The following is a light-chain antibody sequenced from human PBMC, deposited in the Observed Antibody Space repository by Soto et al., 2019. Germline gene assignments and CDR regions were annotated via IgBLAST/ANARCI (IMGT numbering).Light chain of an antibody. Sequence: QSALTQPPSASGSPGQSVTISCIGTSSDVGAYNYVSWYQQHPGKVPKLMIYEVSKRPSGVPDRFSASKSGNTASLTVSGLQAEDEADYYCSSHGGSNNFYLFGTGTKVTVL. CDR3: SSHGGSNNFYL. V-gene: IGLV2-8*01. J-gene: IGLJ1*01. CDR1: SSDVGAYNY. CDR2: EVS.